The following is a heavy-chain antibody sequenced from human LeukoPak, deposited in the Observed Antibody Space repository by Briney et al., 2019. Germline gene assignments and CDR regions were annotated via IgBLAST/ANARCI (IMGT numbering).Heavy chain of an antibody. V-gene: IGHV3-21*01. J-gene: IGHJ4*02. CDR3: ARPTRVVTPYYFDY. CDR1: GFTFSSYS. CDR2: ISSSSYI. Sequence: GGSLRLSCAASGFTFSSYSMNWVRQAPGKGLEWISSISSSSYIYYADSVKGRFIISRGNAKNSLYLQMNSLRAEDTAVYYCARPTRVVTPYYFDYWGQGTLITVSS. D-gene: IGHD4-23*01.